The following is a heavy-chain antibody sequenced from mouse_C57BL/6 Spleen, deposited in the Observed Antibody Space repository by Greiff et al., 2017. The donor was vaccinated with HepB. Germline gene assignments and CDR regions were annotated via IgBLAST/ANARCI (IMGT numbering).Heavy chain of an antibody. CDR2: IDPETGGT. J-gene: IGHJ3*01. V-gene: IGHV1-15*01. Sequence: VQLQQSGAELVRPGASVTLSCKASGYTFTDYEMHWVKQTPVHGLEWIGAIDPETGGTAYNQKFKGKAILTADKSSSTAYIELRSLTSEDSAVYYCTRNFAYWGQGTLVTVSA. CDR1: GYTFTDYE. CDR3: TRNFAY.